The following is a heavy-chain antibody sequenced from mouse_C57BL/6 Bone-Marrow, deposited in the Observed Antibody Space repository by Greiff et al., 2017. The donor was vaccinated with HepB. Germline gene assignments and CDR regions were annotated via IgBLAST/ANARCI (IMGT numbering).Heavy chain of an antibody. Sequence: QVQLQQSGPELVKPGASVKISCKASGYAFSSSWMNWVKQRPGKGLEWIGRIYPGDGDTNYNGKFKGKATLTADKSSSTAYMQLSSLTSEDSAVFCCARTRIYYDYSFDYWGEGTTLTVSS. V-gene: IGHV1-82*01. CDR3: ARTRIYYDYSFDY. CDR1: GYAFSSSW. D-gene: IGHD2-4*01. CDR2: IYPGDGDT. J-gene: IGHJ2*01.